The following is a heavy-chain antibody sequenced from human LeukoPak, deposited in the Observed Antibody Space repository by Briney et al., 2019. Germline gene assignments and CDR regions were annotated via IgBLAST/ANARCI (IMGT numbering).Heavy chain of an antibody. CDR2: ISGSGGST. V-gene: IGHV3-23*01. D-gene: IGHD3-16*01. J-gene: IGHJ6*02. Sequence: GGSLRLSCAASGFTFSSYAMSWFRQAPGKGLEWVSAISGSGGSTYYADSVKGRFTISRDNSKNTLYLQMNSLRAEDTAVYYCAKGLDDYYFYGMDVWGQGTTVTVSS. CDR3: AKGLDDYYFYGMDV. CDR1: GFTFSSYA.